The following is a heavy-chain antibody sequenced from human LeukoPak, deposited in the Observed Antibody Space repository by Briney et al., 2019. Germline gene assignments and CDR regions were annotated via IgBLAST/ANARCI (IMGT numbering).Heavy chain of an antibody. D-gene: IGHD3-16*01. V-gene: IGHV3-21*01. Sequence: GGFLRLSCAASGFTFSNYSMNWVRQAPGKGLEWVSSISSRSTYIYHADSVKGRFTISRDNAKNSLFLQMNSLRAEDTAVYFCAKSTRAVMAMMDVWGKGPRSPSPQ. CDR1: GFTFSNYS. CDR2: ISSRSTYI. CDR3: AKSTRAVMAMMDV. J-gene: IGHJ6*01.